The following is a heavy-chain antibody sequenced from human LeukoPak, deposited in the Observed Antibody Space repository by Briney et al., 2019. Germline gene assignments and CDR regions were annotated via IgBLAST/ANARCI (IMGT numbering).Heavy chain of an antibody. V-gene: IGHV4-34*01. D-gene: IGHD2-15*01. Sequence: PSETLSLTCAVYGGSFSGYYWSWIRQPPGKGLEWIGEINHSGSTNYNPSLKSRVTISVDTSKNQFSLKLSSVTAADTAVYYCARDGECVGGSCEMSYWGQGTLVTVSS. J-gene: IGHJ4*02. CDR2: INHSGST. CDR1: GGSFSGYY. CDR3: ARDGECVGGSCEMSY.